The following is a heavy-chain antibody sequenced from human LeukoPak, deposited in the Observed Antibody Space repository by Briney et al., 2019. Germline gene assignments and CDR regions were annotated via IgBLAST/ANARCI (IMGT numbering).Heavy chain of an antibody. CDR2: IIPIFGTA. J-gene: IGHJ4*02. Sequence: GASVKVSCKASGGTFSSYAISWVRQAPGQGLEWMGRIIPIFGTANCAQKFQGRVTITTDESTSTAYMELSSLRSEDTAVYYCARADYDSSGYYYEGYFDYWGQGTLVTVSS. CDR3: ARADYDSSGYYYEGYFDY. V-gene: IGHV1-69*05. CDR1: GGTFSSYA. D-gene: IGHD3-22*01.